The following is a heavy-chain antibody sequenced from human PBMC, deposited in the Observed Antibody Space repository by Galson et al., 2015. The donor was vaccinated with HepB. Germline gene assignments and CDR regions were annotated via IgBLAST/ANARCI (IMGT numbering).Heavy chain of an antibody. D-gene: IGHD3-10*01. Sequence: SLRLSCAASGFTFSSYGMHWVRQAPGKGLEWVAFIRYDGSNKYYADSVKGRFTISRDNSKNTLYLQMNSLRAEDTAVYYCAKDLGYYGSVPSYWGQGTLATVSS. CDR1: GFTFSSYG. V-gene: IGHV3-30*02. CDR3: AKDLGYYGSVPSY. J-gene: IGHJ4*02. CDR2: IRYDGSNK.